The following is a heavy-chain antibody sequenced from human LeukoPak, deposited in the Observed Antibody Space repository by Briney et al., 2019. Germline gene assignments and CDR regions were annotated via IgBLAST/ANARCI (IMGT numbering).Heavy chain of an antibody. CDR2: IRYDGNNK. V-gene: IGHV3-30*02. CDR1: GFTFSSYG. J-gene: IGHJ4*02. Sequence: PGGSLRLSCAASGFTFSSYGMHWVRQAPGKGLEWVAFIRYDGNNKYYADSVKGRFTVSRDNSKNTLYLQMNSLRAEDTAVYYCALTTMIALGQQRWGQGTLVTVSS. D-gene: IGHD3-22*01. CDR3: ALTTMIALGQQR.